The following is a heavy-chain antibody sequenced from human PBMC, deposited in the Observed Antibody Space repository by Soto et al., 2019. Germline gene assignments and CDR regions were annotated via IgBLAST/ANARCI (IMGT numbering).Heavy chain of an antibody. CDR3: ARRGSGWYLGIRNLDY. CDR1: GGSFSGYY. Sequence: EQLQQWGAGLLKPSETLSLTCAVYGGSFSGYYWSWIRQPPGKGLEWIGEINHSGRTNYNPSLKSRVTISVDTSKNQLSLKLSSVTAADTAVYYCARRGSGWYLGIRNLDYWGQGTLVTVSS. D-gene: IGHD6-19*01. CDR2: INHSGRT. V-gene: IGHV4-34*01. J-gene: IGHJ4*02.